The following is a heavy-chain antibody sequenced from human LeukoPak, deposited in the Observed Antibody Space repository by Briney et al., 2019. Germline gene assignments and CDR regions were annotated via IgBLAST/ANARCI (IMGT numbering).Heavy chain of an antibody. D-gene: IGHD4-17*01. CDR2: IWYDGSNK. CDR3: VKDGYGDYVFDY. V-gene: IGHV3-33*03. J-gene: IGHJ4*02. Sequence: PGKSLRLSCTASGFTFSDYGMHWVRQPPGKGLEWVAIIWYDGSNKKYEDSVKGRFTISRDNSKNTLYLQMNSLRAEDTAVYYCVKDGYGDYVFDYWGQGTLVTVSS. CDR1: GFTFSDYG.